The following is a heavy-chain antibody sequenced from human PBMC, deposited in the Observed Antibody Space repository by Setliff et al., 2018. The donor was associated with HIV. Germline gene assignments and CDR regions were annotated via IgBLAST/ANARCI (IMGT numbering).Heavy chain of an antibody. Sequence: ASETLSLTCTVSGGSISSYYWSWIRQPPGKGLEWIGRIYTSGSTNYNPSLKSRVTISVDTSKNQFSLKLSSVTAADTAVYYCARITMVRGVYYGMDVWGQGTTVTVSS. CDR2: IYTSGST. CDR1: GGSISSYY. CDR3: ARITMVRGVYYGMDV. D-gene: IGHD3-10*01. V-gene: IGHV4-4*08. J-gene: IGHJ6*02.